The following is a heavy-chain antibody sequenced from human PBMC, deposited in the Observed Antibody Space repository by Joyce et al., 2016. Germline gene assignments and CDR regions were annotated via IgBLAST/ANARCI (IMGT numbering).Heavy chain of an antibody. CDR2: ISTTFGAT. CDR1: GGTFSRHA. D-gene: IGHD4-11*01. CDR3: AREVSDYTNYGDRPMEGYSSYMDV. J-gene: IGHJ6*03. V-gene: IGHV1-69*06. Sequence: QVQLVQSGAEVRKPGSSVKVSCKASGGTFSRHAINWVRQAPGLGLEWVGRISTTFGATNYAQKLQGRVTITADKSTSTAAMELSSLRSEDTALYYCAREVSDYTNYGDRPMEGYSSYMDVWGTGTTVTVSS.